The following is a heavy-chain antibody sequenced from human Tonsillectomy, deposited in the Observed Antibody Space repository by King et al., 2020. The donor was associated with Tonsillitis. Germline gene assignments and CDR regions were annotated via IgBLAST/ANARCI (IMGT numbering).Heavy chain of an antibody. CDR1: GFTFSSYG. CDR3: ANSDYPYYGDYNRYGMDV. V-gene: IGHV3-30*18. CDR2: ISYDGSNK. D-gene: IGHD4-17*01. Sequence: QVQLVESGGGVVQPGRSLRLSCAASGFTFSSYGMHWVRQAPGKGLEWVAVISYDGSNKYYADPVKGRFTISGDNSKNTLYLQMTSLRAEDTAVYYCANSDYPYYGDYNRYGMDVWGQGTTVTVSS. J-gene: IGHJ6*02.